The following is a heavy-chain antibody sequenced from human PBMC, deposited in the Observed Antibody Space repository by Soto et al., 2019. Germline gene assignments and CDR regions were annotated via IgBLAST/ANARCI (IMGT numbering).Heavy chain of an antibody. CDR3: ARVGPWVPYYYDSSPYTFENWFDL. D-gene: IGHD3-22*01. J-gene: IGHJ5*02. CDR2: IHYSGST. CDR1: GGSISCSIFY. Sequence: SETLSLTCAVSGGSISCSIFYWGWIRHPPEKGLESIGSIHYSGSTYYNPSLKSRVTLSIDMTNNHVSLILNSVTAADTAVYYCARVGPWVPYYYDSSPYTFENWFDLWGQGTLVTV. V-gene: IGHV4-39*02.